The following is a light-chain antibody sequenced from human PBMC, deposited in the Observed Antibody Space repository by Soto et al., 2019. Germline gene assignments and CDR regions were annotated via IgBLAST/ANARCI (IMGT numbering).Light chain of an antibody. CDR3: QQYGSSRSST. Sequence: SVLTQAPGTLSLSTGERATLSCRASQSVSSSYLAWYQQKPGQAPRLLIYGASSRATGIPDRFSGSGSGTDFTLTISRLEPEDFAVYYCQQYGSSRSSTFGQGTLLE. V-gene: IGKV3-20*01. CDR2: GAS. J-gene: IGKJ5*01. CDR1: QSVSSSY.